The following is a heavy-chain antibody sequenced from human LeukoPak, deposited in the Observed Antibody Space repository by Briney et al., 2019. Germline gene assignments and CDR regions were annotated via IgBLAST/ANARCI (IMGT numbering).Heavy chain of an antibody. CDR1: GFTFDDYA. CDR3: AKDLSYYYDSSGLDY. D-gene: IGHD3-22*01. J-gene: IGHJ4*02. V-gene: IGHV3-9*01. Sequence: GRSLRLSCAASGFTFDDYAMHWVRQAPGKGLEWVSGISWNSGSIGYADSVKGRFTISRDNAKNSLYLQMSSLRAEDTALYYCAKDLSYYYDSSGLDYWGQGTLVTVSS. CDR2: ISWNSGSI.